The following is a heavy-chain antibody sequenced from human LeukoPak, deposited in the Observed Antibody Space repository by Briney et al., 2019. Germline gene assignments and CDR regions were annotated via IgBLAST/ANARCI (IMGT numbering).Heavy chain of an antibody. Sequence: ASVKVSCKASGYTFMSYHMHWVRQAPGQGLEWMGIINPSGGSRSNAQKFQGRVTVTRDTSTTTVYMELSSLGSEDTAVYYCARSYYDSSSGMDVWGQGTTVTVSS. CDR2: INPSGGSR. J-gene: IGHJ6*02. CDR1: GYTFMSYH. D-gene: IGHD3-22*01. V-gene: IGHV1-46*01. CDR3: ARSYYDSSSGMDV.